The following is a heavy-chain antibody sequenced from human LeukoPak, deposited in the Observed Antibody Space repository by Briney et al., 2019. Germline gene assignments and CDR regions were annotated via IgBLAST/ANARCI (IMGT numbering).Heavy chain of an antibody. CDR3: ARLVSSGYYSTYYFGY. CDR1: GGSISRYF. D-gene: IGHD3-22*01. J-gene: IGHJ4*02. Sequence: PSETLSLTCTVSGGSISRYFWSWIRQPPGKGLEWIGYIYSSGSTNYNPSLRSRVTISVDTSKNQFSLKLSSVTAADTAVYYCARLVSSGYYSTYYFGYWGQGTLVTVSS. V-gene: IGHV4-4*08. CDR2: IYSSGST.